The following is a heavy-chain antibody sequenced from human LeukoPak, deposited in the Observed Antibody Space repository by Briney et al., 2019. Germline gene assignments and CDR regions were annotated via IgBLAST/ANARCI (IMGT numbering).Heavy chain of an antibody. D-gene: IGHD3-22*01. CDR3: ARSSVPYYYYNYYMDV. CDR1: GYSISSGYY. Sequence: SETLSLTCTVSGYSISSGYYWGWIRQPPGKGLEWIGSIYHSGSTYYNPSLKSRATISVDTSKNQFSLKLSSVTAADTAVYYCARSSVPYYYYNYYMDVWGKGTTVTVSS. CDR2: IYHSGST. J-gene: IGHJ6*03. V-gene: IGHV4-38-2*02.